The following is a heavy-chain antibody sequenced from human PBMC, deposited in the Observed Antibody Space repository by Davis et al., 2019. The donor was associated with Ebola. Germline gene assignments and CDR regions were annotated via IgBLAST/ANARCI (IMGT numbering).Heavy chain of an antibody. CDR2: IKQDGSEK. V-gene: IGHV3-7*03. CDR1: RFTFSNYW. Sequence: GESLKISCAASRFTFSNYWMSWVRQAPGKGLEWVANIKQDGSEKYYVDSVKGRFIISRDNAKDSLYLHMNSLRAEDTAVYYCAKGAIFGSLYYFDYWGQGTLVTVSS. CDR3: AKGAIFGSLYYFDY. J-gene: IGHJ4*02. D-gene: IGHD3-3*01.